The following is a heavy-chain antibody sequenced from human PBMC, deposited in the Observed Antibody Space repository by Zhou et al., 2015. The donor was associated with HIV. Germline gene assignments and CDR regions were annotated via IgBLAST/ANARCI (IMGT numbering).Heavy chain of an antibody. D-gene: IGHD2-2*01. J-gene: IGHJ6*02. CDR3: ARGGLDCSSTSCSYGMDV. CDR2: IIPIFGTA. V-gene: IGHV1-69*12. Sequence: QVQLVQSGAEVKKPGSSVKVSCKASGGTFSSYAISWVRQAPGQGLEWMGGIIPIFGTANYAQKFQGRVTITADESTSTAYMELSSLRSEDTAVYYCARGGLDCSSTSCSYGMDVWGQGTTVTVSS. CDR1: GGTFSSYA.